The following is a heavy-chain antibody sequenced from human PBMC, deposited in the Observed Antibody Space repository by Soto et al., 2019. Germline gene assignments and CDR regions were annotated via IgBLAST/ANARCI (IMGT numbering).Heavy chain of an antibody. CDR3: ARGGYYDSSGSRNYHYYGMNV. D-gene: IGHD3-22*01. CDR2: INPSGNT. V-gene: IGHV1-46*01. J-gene: IGHJ6*02. CDR1: GDTFTSYY. Sequence: VASVKVSCKASGDTFTSYYMHWVRQAPGQGLEWMGIINPSGNTSYAQKFQGRVSMTTDTSTKTAYMEVRSLRSDDTAVYYCARGGYYDSSGSRNYHYYGMNVWGQGTTVTVS.